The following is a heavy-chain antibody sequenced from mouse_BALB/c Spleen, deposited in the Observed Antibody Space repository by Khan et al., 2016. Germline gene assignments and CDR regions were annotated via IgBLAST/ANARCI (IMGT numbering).Heavy chain of an antibody. CDR3: ARWNCDHFDY. J-gene: IGHJ2*01. CDR1: GYSITSGSS. Sequence: EVQLQESGPDLVKPSQSLSLTCTVTGYSITSGSSWHWIRQFPGNKLEWMGHIHYSGRTTYTPSLKSRISISRETSKNQSFLQLNSVTTEDTATYSCARWNCDHFDYWGPGTTLPVSS. CDR2: IHYSGRT. V-gene: IGHV3-1*02.